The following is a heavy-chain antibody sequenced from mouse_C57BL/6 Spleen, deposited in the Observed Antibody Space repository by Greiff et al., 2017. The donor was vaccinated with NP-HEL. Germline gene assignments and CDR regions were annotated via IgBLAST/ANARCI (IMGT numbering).Heavy chain of an antibody. D-gene: IGHD1-1*01. CDR2: IYPGDGDT. CDR1: GYAFSSSW. J-gene: IGHJ2*01. Sequence: QVQLQQSGPELVKPGASVKISCKASGYAFSSSWMNWVKQRPGKGLEWIGRIYPGDGDTNYNGKFKGKATLTADKSSSTAYMQLRSLTSEDSAVYFCARFITTVVARGIDYWGQGTTLTVSS. V-gene: IGHV1-82*01. CDR3: ARFITTVVARGIDY.